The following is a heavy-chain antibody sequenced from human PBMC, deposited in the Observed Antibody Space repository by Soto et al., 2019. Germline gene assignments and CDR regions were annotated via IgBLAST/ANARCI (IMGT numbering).Heavy chain of an antibody. J-gene: IGHJ4*02. CDR2: IIPIFGTA. Sequence: GASVKVSCKASGGTFSSYAISWVRQAPGQGLEWMGGIIPIFGTANYAQKFQGRVTITADESTSTAYMELSSLRSEDTAVYYCASSIAAIPYFDYWGQGTLVTVSS. D-gene: IGHD6-6*01. CDR3: ASSIAAIPYFDY. CDR1: GGTFSSYA. V-gene: IGHV1-69*13.